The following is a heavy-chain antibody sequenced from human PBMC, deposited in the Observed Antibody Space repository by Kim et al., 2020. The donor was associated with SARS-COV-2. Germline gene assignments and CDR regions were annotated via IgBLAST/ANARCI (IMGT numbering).Heavy chain of an antibody. D-gene: IGHD3-3*01. J-gene: IGHJ6*02. Sequence: GGSLRLSCAASGFTFSSYAMSWVRQAPGKGLEWVSAISGSGGSTYYADSVKGRFTISRDNSKNTLYLQMNSLRAEDTAVYYCAKDVSRSSSFVVVTRGGMDVWGQGTTVTVSS. V-gene: IGHV3-23*01. CDR2: ISGSGGST. CDR1: GFTFSSYA. CDR3: AKDVSRSSSFVVVTRGGMDV.